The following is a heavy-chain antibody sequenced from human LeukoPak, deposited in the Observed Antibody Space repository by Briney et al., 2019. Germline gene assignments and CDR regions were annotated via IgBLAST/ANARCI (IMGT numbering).Heavy chain of an antibody. CDR2: IYYSGST. J-gene: IGHJ3*02. V-gene: IGHV4-39*07. D-gene: IGHD3-16*01. CDR1: GGSFSSYY. Sequence: SETLSLTCAVYGGSFSSYYWGWIRQPPGKGLEWIGSIYYSGSTYYNPSLKSRVTISVDTSKNQFSLKLSSVTAADTAVYYCARDLGETNAFDIWGQGTMVTVSS. CDR3: ARDLGETNAFDI.